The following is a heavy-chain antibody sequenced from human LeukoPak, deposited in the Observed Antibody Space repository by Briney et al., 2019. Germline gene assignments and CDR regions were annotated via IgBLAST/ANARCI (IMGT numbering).Heavy chain of an antibody. CDR2: MNEYGSEI. Sequence: PGGSLRLSCSVSGFIFRDFSMSWVRQAPGKGLEWVAKMNEYGSEIFYVDSVKGRFTISRDNGKNSLYLQMNSLRAEDTAVYYCARVLRYFDWLPNWFDPWGQGTLVTVSS. CDR1: GFIFRDFS. CDR3: ARVLRYFDWLPNWFDP. V-gene: IGHV3-7*03. D-gene: IGHD3-9*01. J-gene: IGHJ5*02.